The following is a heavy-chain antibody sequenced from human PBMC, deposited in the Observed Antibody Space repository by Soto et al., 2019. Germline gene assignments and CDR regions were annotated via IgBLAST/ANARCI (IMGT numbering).Heavy chain of an antibody. CDR2: TSYDGTNK. CDR3: AREIEPTAGKYGMDV. J-gene: IGHJ6*02. D-gene: IGHD1-1*01. V-gene: IGHV3-30-3*01. CDR1: EFTFSSYT. Sequence: ESGGGVVQPGRSLRLSCAASEFTFSSYTMHWVRQAPGKGLEWVALTSYDGTNKYYAASVKGRFTISRDNSKSTLYLQMNSLRAEDTALYYCAREIEPTAGKYGMDVWGRGTTVTVSS.